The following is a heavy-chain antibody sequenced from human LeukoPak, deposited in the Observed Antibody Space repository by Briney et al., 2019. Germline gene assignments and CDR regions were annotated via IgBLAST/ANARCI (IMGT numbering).Heavy chain of an antibody. Sequence: SETLSLTCAVYGGSFSGYYWSWIRQPPGKGLEWIGEINHSGSTNYNPSLKSRVTISVDTSKNQFSLKLSSVTAADTAVYHCARGRGVFRDWGQGTLVTVSS. V-gene: IGHV4-34*01. CDR2: INHSGST. J-gene: IGHJ4*02. CDR3: ARGRGVFRD. D-gene: IGHD1-26*01. CDR1: GGSFSGYY.